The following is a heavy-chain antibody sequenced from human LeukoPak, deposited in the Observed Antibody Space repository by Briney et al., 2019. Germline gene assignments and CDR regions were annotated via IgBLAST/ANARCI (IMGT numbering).Heavy chain of an antibody. CDR3: ARIPPGGYTPYFDY. J-gene: IGHJ4*02. CDR2: IKQDGSEK. CDR1: GFTFSSYW. V-gene: IGHV3-7*01. Sequence: GGSLRLSCAASGFTFSSYWMSWVRQAPGKGLEWVANIKQDGSEKYYVDSVKGRFTISRDNAKNSLYLQMNSLRAEDTAVYYCARIPPGGYTPYFDYWGQGTLVTVSS. D-gene: IGHD5-12*01.